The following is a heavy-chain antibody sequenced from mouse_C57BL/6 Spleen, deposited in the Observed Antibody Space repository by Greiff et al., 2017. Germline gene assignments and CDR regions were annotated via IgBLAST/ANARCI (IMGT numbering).Heavy chain of an antibody. CDR3: ARDYGSSWFAY. CDR2: INPSTGGT. CDR1: GYSFTGYY. J-gene: IGHJ3*01. D-gene: IGHD1-1*01. V-gene: IGHV1-43*01. Sequence: EVQLQQSGPELVKPGASVKISCKASGYSFTGYYMHWVKQSSEKSLEWIGEINPSTGGTSYNQKFKGKATLTVDKSSSTAYMQLKSLTSEDSAVYYCARDYGSSWFAYWGQGTLVTVSA.